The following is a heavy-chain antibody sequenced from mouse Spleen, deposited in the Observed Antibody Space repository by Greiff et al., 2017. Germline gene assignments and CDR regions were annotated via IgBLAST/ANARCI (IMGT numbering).Heavy chain of an antibody. D-gene: IGHD1-1*01. CDR1: GYTFTSYW. J-gene: IGHJ4*01. CDR2: IHPNSGST. Sequence: QVQLQQPGAELVKPGASVKLSCKASGYTFTSYWMHWVKQRPGQGLEWIGMIHPNSGSTNYNEKFKSKATLTVDKSSSTAYMQLSSLTSEDSAVYYCARDGSSPYYAMDYWGQGTSGTVSS. CDR3: ARDGSSPYYAMDY. V-gene: IGHV1-64*01.